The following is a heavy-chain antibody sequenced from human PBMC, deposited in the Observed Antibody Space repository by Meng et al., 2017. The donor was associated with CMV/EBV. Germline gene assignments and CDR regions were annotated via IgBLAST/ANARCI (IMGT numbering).Heavy chain of an antibody. V-gene: IGHV4-34*01. Sequence: SETLSPTCAVYGGSFSGYYWSWIRQPPGKGLEWIGEINHSGSTNYNPSLKSRVTISVDTSKNQFSLKLSSVTAADTAVYYCARTLAARLNWFDPWGQGTLVTVSS. J-gene: IGHJ5*02. CDR3: ARTLAARLNWFDP. D-gene: IGHD6-6*01. CDR2: INHSGST. CDR1: GGSFSGYY.